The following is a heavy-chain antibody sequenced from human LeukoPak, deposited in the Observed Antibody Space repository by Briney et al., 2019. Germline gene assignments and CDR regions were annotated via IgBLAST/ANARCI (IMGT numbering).Heavy chain of an antibody. V-gene: IGHV4-4*07. J-gene: IGHJ6*03. Sequence: SSETLSLTCTVSGGSINNNYWSWLRQPAGKGLEWIGRIYTSGSTNYNPSLKSRVTMSVDTSKNQFSLKLSSVTAADTAVYYCARSPPWVPSYMDIWGKGTTVTISS. CDR2: IYTSGST. D-gene: IGHD3-10*01. CDR3: ARSPPWVPSYMDI. CDR1: GGSINNNY.